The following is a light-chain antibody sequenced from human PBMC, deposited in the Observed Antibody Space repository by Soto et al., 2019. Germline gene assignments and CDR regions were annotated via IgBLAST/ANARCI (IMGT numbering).Light chain of an antibody. CDR2: KVS. CDR3: MEATHWYT. V-gene: IGKV2-30*01. J-gene: IGKJ2*01. CDR1: QSLVSSDGNTY. Sequence: DVVMTQSPLSLPVTLGQPASISCRSSQSLVSSDGNTYLNWFQQRPGQSPRRLIYKVSYRDSGVPDRFSGSGSDTDFTLKISRVEAEDVAVYYCMEATHWYTFGQGTKLEIK.